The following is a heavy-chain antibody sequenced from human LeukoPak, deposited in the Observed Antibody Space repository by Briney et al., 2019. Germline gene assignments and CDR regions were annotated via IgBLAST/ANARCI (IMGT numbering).Heavy chain of an antibody. D-gene: IGHD2-15*01. Sequence: TGGSLRLSCAASGFTFSSYSMNWVRQAPGRGLEWVSSISSSSSYIYYADSVKGRFTISRDNAKNSRYLQMNSLRAEDTAVYYCARDRYFGEYFRGGSCYRPGDYWGQGTLVTVSS. J-gene: IGHJ4*02. CDR2: ISSSSSYI. CDR3: ARDRYFGEYFRGGSCYRPGDY. CDR1: GFTFSSYS. V-gene: IGHV3-21*01.